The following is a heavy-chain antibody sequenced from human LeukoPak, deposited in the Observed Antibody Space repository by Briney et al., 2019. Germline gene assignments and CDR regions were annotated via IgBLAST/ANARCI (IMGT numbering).Heavy chain of an antibody. CDR2: IYYSGST. V-gene: IGHV4-31*03. J-gene: IGHJ4*02. Sequence: SETLSLTCTVSGGSIGGSSYYWGWIRQPPGKGLEWIGYIYYSGSTYYNPSLKSRVTISVDTSKNQFSLKLSSVTAADTAVYYCARGSTFGGVIVSKKTYFDYWGQGTLVTVSS. CDR1: GGSIGGSSYY. D-gene: IGHD3-16*02. CDR3: ARGSTFGGVIVSKKTYFDY.